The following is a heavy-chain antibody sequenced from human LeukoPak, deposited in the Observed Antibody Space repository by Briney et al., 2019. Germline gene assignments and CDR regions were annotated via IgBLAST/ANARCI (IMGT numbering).Heavy chain of an antibody. V-gene: IGHV1-2*02. Sequence: ASVKVSCKASGYTFTGYYMHWVRQASGQGLEWMGWINPNSGGTNYAQKFQGRVTMTRDTSISTAYMELSRLRSDDTAVYYCARKGKNSGYDSLDYWGQGTLVTVSS. CDR2: INPNSGGT. CDR3: ARKGKNSGYDSLDY. J-gene: IGHJ4*02. CDR1: GYTFTGYY. D-gene: IGHD5-12*01.